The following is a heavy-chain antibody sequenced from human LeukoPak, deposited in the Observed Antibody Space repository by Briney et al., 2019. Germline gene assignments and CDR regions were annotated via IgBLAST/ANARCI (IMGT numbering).Heavy chain of an antibody. CDR1: GFTFRTFW. CDR2: IKQDGSDK. CDR3: ARDHDGDSEYFDY. D-gene: IGHD4-17*01. J-gene: IGHJ4*02. V-gene: IGHV3-7*04. Sequence: GGPLRLSCAASGFTFRTFWMSWVRQAPGSGLGWVANIKQDGSDKYYVDSVEGRFTISRDNAKNSLYLEMNSLRVEDTAVYYCARDHDGDSEYFDYWGQGTLVTVSS.